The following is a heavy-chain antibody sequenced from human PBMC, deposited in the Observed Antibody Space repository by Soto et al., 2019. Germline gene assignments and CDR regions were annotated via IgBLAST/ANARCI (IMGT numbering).Heavy chain of an antibody. CDR3: ARVRQLDCSGGSCFLPNRDFDY. J-gene: IGHJ4*02. CDR2: INPNSGGT. Sequence: ASVKVSCKASGYTFTGYYMRWVRQAPGQGLEWMGWINPNSGGTNYAQKLQGRVTMTTDTSTSTAYMELRSLRSDDTAVYYCARVRQLDCSGGSCFLPNRDFDYWGQGTLVTVSS. V-gene: IGHV1-2*02. D-gene: IGHD2-15*01. CDR1: GYTFTGYY.